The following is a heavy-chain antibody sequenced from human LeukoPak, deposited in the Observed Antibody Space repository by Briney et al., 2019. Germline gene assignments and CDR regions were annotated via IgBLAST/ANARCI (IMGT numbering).Heavy chain of an antibody. CDR3: ARDLSPFGRGDY. J-gene: IGHJ4*02. Sequence: GASVKVSCKASGYTFTSYYMHWVRQAPGQGLEWMGWISAYNGNTNYAQKLQGRVTMTTDTSTSTAYMELRSLRSDDTAVYYCARDLSPFGRGDYWGQGTLVTVSS. CDR2: ISAYNGNT. D-gene: IGHD3-10*01. V-gene: IGHV1-18*04. CDR1: GYTFTSYY.